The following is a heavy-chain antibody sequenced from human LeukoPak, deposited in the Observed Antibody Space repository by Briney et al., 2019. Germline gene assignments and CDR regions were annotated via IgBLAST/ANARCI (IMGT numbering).Heavy chain of an antibody. V-gene: IGHV3-23*01. CDR3: AKLIAVAATDDY. Sequence: GGSLRLSCAASGFTFSRQAMSWVRQAPGKGLEWVSTISSSDGSTNYADSVKGRSTISRDNSKNTLYLQMNSLRAEDTAVYYCAKLIAVAATDDYWGQGTLVTVSS. J-gene: IGHJ4*02. CDR2: ISSSDGST. D-gene: IGHD6-19*01. CDR1: GFTFSRQA.